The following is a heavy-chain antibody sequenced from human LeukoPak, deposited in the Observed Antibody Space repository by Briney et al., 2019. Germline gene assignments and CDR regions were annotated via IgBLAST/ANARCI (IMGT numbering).Heavy chain of an antibody. D-gene: IGHD5-18*01. CDR3: ARDRGYSYGRYYYYYYYMDV. J-gene: IGHJ6*03. V-gene: IGHV4-61*02. Sequence: SQTLSPTCTVSGGSISSGSYYWSWIRQPAGKGLEWIGRIYTSGSTNYNPSLKSRVTISVDTSKNQFSLKLSSVTAADTAVYYCARDRGYSYGRYYYYYYYMDVWGKGTTVTVSS. CDR2: IYTSGST. CDR1: GGSISSGSYY.